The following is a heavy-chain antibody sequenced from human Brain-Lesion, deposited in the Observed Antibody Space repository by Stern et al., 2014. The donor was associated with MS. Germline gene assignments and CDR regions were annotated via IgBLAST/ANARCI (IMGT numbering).Heavy chain of an antibody. CDR1: GYLFDDYW. J-gene: IGHJ4*02. CDR2: IFPRDSNT. CDR3: SPIAPKKPISTPYLRWTSLKASDPAMYYGARSPATPSGYDRFDY. V-gene: IGHV5-51*03. Sequence: EVQLVESGAEVKKPGESLKISCEASGYLFDDYWIGWVRQMSGRGLELVAIIFPRDSNTRYSPSAQGQATISAAKSITTPYFPWHLNHRYSPSAKGQSPIAPKKPISTPYLRWTSLKASDPAMYYGARSPATPSGYDRFDYWGQGALVTVSS. D-gene: IGHD3-3*01.